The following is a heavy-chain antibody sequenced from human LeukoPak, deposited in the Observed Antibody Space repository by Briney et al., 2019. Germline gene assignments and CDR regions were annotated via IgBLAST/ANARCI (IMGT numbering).Heavy chain of an antibody. D-gene: IGHD3-10*01. CDR3: ARYSRRGVVPAAFDI. CDR2: INPSNNST. CDR1: GSTFNTYY. Sequence: ASVKVSCKASGSTFNTYYIYWVRQAPGQGLECMGVINPSNNSTNYAEKFQGRVTMTRDTSTSTVYMELSSLRPDDTAVYYCARYSRRGVVPAAFDIWGQGTMVIVSS. V-gene: IGHV1-46*02. J-gene: IGHJ3*02.